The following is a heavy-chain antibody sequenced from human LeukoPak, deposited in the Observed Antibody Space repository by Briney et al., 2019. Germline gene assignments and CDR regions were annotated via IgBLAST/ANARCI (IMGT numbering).Heavy chain of an antibody. J-gene: IGHJ6*04. D-gene: IGHD3-3*01. CDR3: AAIPVFAVVLHQEPV. V-gene: IGHV1-69*10. CDR2: FIPILGTA. Sequence: SVTVSCKASGATLSDYALNWVRQAPGQGLEWMGVFIPILGTANSTQKFHDRLTITADISTNTAYMELSSLRSEDTAVYFCAAIPVFAVVLHQEPVWGKGTTVTVSS. CDR1: GATLSDYA.